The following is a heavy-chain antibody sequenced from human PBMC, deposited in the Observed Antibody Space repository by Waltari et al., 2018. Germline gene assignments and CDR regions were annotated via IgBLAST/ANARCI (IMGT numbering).Heavy chain of an antibody. J-gene: IGHJ4*02. CDR3: ARLSSISVSPRFDF. CDR1: NDSMKSSS. Sequence: QVQLQESGPGLVKPSETLSLTCTVSNDSMKSSSRGWIRQAPGKGLEWIGSLSDSGRTNYNPSLKSRRTLFLDMSKNHFSLKLSSVTTADTALYYCARLSSISVSPRFDFWGQGTLVTVS. D-gene: IGHD3-10*01. CDR2: LSDSGRT. V-gene: IGHV4-59*01.